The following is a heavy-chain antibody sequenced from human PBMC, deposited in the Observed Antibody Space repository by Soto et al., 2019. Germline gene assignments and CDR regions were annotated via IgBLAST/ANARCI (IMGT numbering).Heavy chain of an antibody. CDR1: GFTFSSYW. CDR2: IKQDGSEK. CDR3: ARYYRGGGPIHNGNCSSTSCYFAIYFWYFDL. D-gene: IGHD2-2*01. J-gene: IGHJ2*01. V-gene: IGHV3-7*01. Sequence: EVQLVESGGGLVQPGGSLRLSCAASGFTFSSYWMSWVRQAPGKGLEWVANIKQDGSEKYYVDSVKGRFTISRDNAKNSLYLQMRSLRAEETAVYYCARYYRGGGPIHNGNCSSTSCYFAIYFWYFDLWGRGTLVTVSS.